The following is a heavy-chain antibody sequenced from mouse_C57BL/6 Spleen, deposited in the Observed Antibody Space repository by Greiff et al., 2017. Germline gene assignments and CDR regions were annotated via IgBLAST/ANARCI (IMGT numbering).Heavy chain of an antibody. CDR1: GYAFSSYW. CDR3: ARSGYYYYAMDY. Sequence: QQSGAELVKPGASVKISCKASGYAFSSYWMNWVKQRPGKGLEWIGQIYPGDGDTNYNGKFKGKATLTADKSSSTAYMQLSSLTSEDSAVYFCARSGYYYYAMDYWGQGTSVTVSS. CDR2: IYPGDGDT. D-gene: IGHD2-3*01. V-gene: IGHV1-80*01. J-gene: IGHJ4*01.